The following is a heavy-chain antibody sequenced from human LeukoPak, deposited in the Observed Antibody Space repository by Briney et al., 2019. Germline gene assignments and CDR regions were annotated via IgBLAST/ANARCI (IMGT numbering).Heavy chain of an antibody. Sequence: GASVKVSCKASGGTFSSYAISWVRQAPGQGLEWMGGIIPIFGTANYAQKFQGRVTITADESTSTAYMELSSLRSEDTAVYYCASVTPYCGGDCYLGAFDIWGQGTMVTVSS. CDR1: GGTFSSYA. V-gene: IGHV1-69*13. J-gene: IGHJ3*02. CDR2: IIPIFGTA. CDR3: ASVTPYCGGDCYLGAFDI. D-gene: IGHD2-21*02.